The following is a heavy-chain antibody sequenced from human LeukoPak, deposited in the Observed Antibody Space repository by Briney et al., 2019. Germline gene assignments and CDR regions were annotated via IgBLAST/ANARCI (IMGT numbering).Heavy chain of an antibody. V-gene: IGHV3-23*01. J-gene: IGHJ3*02. CDR1: GFTFSSYA. CDR3: AKESRGDI. CDR2: ISGNGGST. Sequence: PGGSLRLSCAASGFTFSSYAMTWVRQPPAKGLELVSSISGNGGSTSYADSLNDRFTISRDNSKNTLYLQMNSLRVEDTAVYYCAKESRGDIWGQGTMITVSS.